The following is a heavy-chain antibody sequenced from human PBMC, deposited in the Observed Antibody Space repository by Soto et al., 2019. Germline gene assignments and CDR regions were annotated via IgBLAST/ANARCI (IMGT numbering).Heavy chain of an antibody. V-gene: IGHV3-23*01. D-gene: IGHD6-13*01. Sequence: GGSLRLSCAASGFTFSSYAMSWVRQAPGKGLEWVSAISGSGGSTYYADSVKGRFTISRDNSKNTLYLQMNSLRAEDTAVYYCAKDSAPYSSSWYFNYWGQGTLVTVSS. CDR2: ISGSGGST. CDR3: AKDSAPYSSSWYFNY. J-gene: IGHJ4*02. CDR1: GFTFSSYA.